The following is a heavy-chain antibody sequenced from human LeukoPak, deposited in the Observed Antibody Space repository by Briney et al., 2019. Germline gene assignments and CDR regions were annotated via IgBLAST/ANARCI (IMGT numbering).Heavy chain of an antibody. CDR1: GGSFSGYY. V-gene: IGHV4-34*01. D-gene: IGHD3-22*01. Sequence: TPETLSLTCAVYGGSFSGYYWSWIRQPPGKGLEWIGEINHSGSTNYNPSLKSRVIISVDTSKNQFSLKLSSVTAADTAVYYCARGGTNLLGDVTMIVVESSGYYFDYWGQGTLVTVSS. CDR3: ARGGTNLLGDVTMIVVESSGYYFDY. CDR2: INHSGST. J-gene: IGHJ4*02.